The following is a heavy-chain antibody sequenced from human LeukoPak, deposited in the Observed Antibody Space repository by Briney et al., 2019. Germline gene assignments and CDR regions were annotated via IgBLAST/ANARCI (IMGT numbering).Heavy chain of an antibody. CDR1: GGSISSGGYY. V-gene: IGHV4-31*03. D-gene: IGHD1-26*01. CDR2: IYYSGST. Sequence: SETLSLTCTVSGGSISSGGYYWSWIRQHPGKGLEWIGYIYYSGSTYYNPSLKSRVTISVDTSKNQFSLQLSSVTAADTAVYYCARVSGSYNFDYWGQGTLVTVSS. CDR3: ARVSGSYNFDY. J-gene: IGHJ4*02.